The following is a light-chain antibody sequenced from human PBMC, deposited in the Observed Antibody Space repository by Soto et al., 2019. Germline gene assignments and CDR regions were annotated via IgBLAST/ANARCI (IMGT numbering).Light chain of an antibody. CDR2: AAS. J-gene: IGKJ5*01. CDR1: QSISSL. CDR3: QQSYSTPRA. Sequence: DIQMTQSPSSLSASVGDRVTITCRASQSISSLLAWYQQKPGKAPKCLIYAASSLESGVPSRFSGSGSGTEFTLTISSLQPDDFATYYCQQSYSTPRAFGQGTRLEIK. V-gene: IGKV1-5*01.